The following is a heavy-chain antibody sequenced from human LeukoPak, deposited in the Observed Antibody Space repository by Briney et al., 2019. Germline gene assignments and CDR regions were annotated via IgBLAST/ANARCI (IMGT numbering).Heavy chain of an antibody. CDR1: GYTFTDYY. J-gene: IGHJ5*02. CDR2: INPKNGGT. V-gene: IGHV1-2*02. Sequence: ASVKVSCKASGYTFTDYYMHWLRQAHGQGPEWMGWINPKNGGTDYAQKFQGRVTITRDTSITTVYMEMSRLTSDDTAVYYCARDSVVMVTTTRENRFDPWGQGTLVTVSS. CDR3: ARDSVVMVTTTRENRFDP. D-gene: IGHD2-15*01.